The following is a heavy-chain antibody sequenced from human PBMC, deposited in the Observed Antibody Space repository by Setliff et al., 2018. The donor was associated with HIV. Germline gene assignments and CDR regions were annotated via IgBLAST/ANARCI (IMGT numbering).Heavy chain of an antibody. D-gene: IGHD3-10*01. CDR1: GGSISSHY. J-gene: IGHJ5*02. Sequence: SETLSLTCTVSGGSISSHYWSWVRQPAGKGLEWIGHIYTSGSTNYNPSLKSRVTISVDTSKNQFSLKLSSVTAADTAVYYCARDSIGITMVRGVPGWFDPWGQGTLVTVSS. CDR2: IYTSGST. CDR3: ARDSIGITMVRGVPGWFDP. V-gene: IGHV4-4*07.